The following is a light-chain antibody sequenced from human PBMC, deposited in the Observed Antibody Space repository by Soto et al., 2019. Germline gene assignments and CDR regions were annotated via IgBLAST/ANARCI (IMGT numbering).Light chain of an antibody. V-gene: IGKV3-20*01. CDR2: GTS. J-gene: IGKJ5*01. CDR1: QSVPRSY. CDR3: QQYGGSPIT. Sequence: EIVLTQSPGTLSLSPGERATLSCRASQSVPRSYLAWYQQKPGQAPRLLIYGTSSRATGIPDRISGSGSGTDFTLTISRLEPEDAAVYYCQQYGGSPITFGQGTRLEIK.